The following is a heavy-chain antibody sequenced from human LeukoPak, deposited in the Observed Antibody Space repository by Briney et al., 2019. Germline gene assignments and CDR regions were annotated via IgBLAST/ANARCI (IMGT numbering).Heavy chain of an antibody. CDR1: GFTFSNAW. D-gene: IGHD3-3*01. CDR2: IKSKTDGGTT. CDR3: TTAGIFADIYYYGMDV. Sequence: PGGSLRLSCAASGFTFSNAWMSWVRQAPGKGLEWVGRIKSKTDGGTTDYAAPVKGRFTISRDDSKNTLYLQMNSLKTEDTAVYYCTTAGIFADIYYYGMDVWGQGTTVTVSS. V-gene: IGHV3-15*01. J-gene: IGHJ6*02.